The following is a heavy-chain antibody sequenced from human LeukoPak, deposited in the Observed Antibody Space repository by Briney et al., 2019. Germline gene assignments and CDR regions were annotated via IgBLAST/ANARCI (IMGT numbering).Heavy chain of an antibody. D-gene: IGHD3-10*01. Sequence: GASVKVSCKASGYTFTSYAMNWVRQAPGQGLEWMGWINTNTGNPTYAQGFTGRFVFSLDTSVSTAYLQISSLKAEDTAVYYCARGNGSYYYYYYYMDVWGKGTTVTVSS. CDR1: GYTFTSYA. V-gene: IGHV7-4-1*02. CDR2: INTNTGNP. CDR3: ARGNGSYYYYYYYMDV. J-gene: IGHJ6*03.